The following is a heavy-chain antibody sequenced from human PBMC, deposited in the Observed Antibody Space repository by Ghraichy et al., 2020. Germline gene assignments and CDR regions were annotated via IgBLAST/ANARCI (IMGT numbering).Heavy chain of an antibody. CDR2: IIPIFGTA. V-gene: IGHV1-69*13. CDR3: ASCYYYYDSSGYSCYYGMDV. Sequence: SVKVSCKASGGTFSSYAISWVRQAPGQGLEWMGGIIPIFGTANYAQKFQVRVTITADESTSTAYMELSSLRSEDTAVYYCASCYYYYDSSGYSCYYGMDVWGQGTTVTVSS. D-gene: IGHD3-22*01. J-gene: IGHJ6*02. CDR1: GGTFSSYA.